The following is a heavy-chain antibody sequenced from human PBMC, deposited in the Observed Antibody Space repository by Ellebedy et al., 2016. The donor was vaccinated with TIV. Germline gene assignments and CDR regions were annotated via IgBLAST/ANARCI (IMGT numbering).Heavy chain of an antibody. CDR3: ARESVTYGDYVLRYGMDV. CDR1: GYTFTGYY. J-gene: IGHJ6*02. V-gene: IGHV1-2*04. CDR2: INPNSGGT. D-gene: IGHD4-17*01. Sequence: ASVKVSCXASGYTFTGYYMHWVRQAPGQGLEWMGWINPNSGGTNYAQKFQGWVTMTRDTSISTAYMELSRLRSDDTAVYYCARESVTYGDYVLRYGMDVWGQGTTVTVSS.